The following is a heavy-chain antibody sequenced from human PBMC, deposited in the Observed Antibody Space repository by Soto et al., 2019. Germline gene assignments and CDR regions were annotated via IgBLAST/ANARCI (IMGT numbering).Heavy chain of an antibody. D-gene: IGHD2-15*01. CDR3: ARAECSGGSCYSVNSSGMYX. Sequence: TLSLTCTVSGGSISSVGYYWSWIRQHPGKGLEVIGYIYYSGSTYYNPSLKSGVTISVDTSKNKFSLKLSSVTAEDTALYYCARAECSGGSCYSVNSSGMYXWGQGTTFPVS. CDR1: GGSISSVGYY. J-gene: IGHJ6*02. CDR2: IYYSGST. V-gene: IGHV4-31*03.